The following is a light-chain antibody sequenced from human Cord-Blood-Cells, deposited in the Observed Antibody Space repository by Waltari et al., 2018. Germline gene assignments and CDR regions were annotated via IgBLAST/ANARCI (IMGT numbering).Light chain of an antibody. V-gene: IGLV3-9*01. J-gene: IGLJ3*02. CDR1: NIGSKN. Sequence: SYELTQPLSVSVALGQTARITCGGNNIGSKNVHGYQQKPGQAPVMVIESDSNRPAGIPERFSGSNSGNTATLTISRAQAGDEADYYCQVWDSSTSKVFGGGTKLTVL. CDR3: QVWDSSTSKV. CDR2: SDS.